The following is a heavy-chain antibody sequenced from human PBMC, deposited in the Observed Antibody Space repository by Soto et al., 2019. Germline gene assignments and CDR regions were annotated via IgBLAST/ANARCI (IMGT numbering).Heavy chain of an antibody. CDR1: GDSISNYY. J-gene: IGHJ3*02. D-gene: IGHD6-13*01. CDR2: IYYSGST. CDR3: ARHLWVGSSWYLGAFDI. V-gene: IGHV4-59*08. Sequence: SETLFLTCTVSGDSISNYYWSWIRQPPGKGLEWIGYIYYSGSTNYNPSLKSRVTISVDTSKNQFSLELSSVTAADTAVYYCARHLWVGSSWYLGAFDIWGQGTMVTVSS.